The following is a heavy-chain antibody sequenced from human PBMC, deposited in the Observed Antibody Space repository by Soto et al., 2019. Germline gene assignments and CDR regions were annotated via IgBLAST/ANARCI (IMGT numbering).Heavy chain of an antibody. CDR1: GAYISDFS. V-gene: IGHV4-4*07. J-gene: IGHJ1*01. D-gene: IGHD1-7*01. Sequence: QVQQLESGPGLVKPWDTLSLTCSVSGAYISDFSWSWIRQPAGKGLEWIGRITVNGNTQYNPSFRSRVTMSMDTSRNQFSLNLQSATAADTALYYCARESGENWTYEAHWGQGTLVTVSS. CDR3: ARESGENWTYEAH. CDR2: ITVNGNT.